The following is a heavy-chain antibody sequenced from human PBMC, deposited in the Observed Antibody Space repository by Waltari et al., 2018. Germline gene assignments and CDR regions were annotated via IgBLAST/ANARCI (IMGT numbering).Heavy chain of an antibody. CDR1: GSSLSSYS. V-gene: IGHV3-48*01. CDR3: ARGWLGLAY. D-gene: IGHD6-19*01. Sequence: EVQLVESGGGLVQPGGSLRLSCAASGSSLSSYSRNWVRQAPGKGLEWVSYISSSSSTIYYADSVKGRFTISRDNAKNSLYPQMNSLRAEDTAVYYCARGWLGLAYWGQGTLVTVSS. J-gene: IGHJ4*02. CDR2: ISSSSSTI.